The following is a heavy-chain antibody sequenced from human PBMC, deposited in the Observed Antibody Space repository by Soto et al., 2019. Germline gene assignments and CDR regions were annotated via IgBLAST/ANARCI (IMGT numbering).Heavy chain of an antibody. CDR2: IYTSGTT. CDR3: AREDYYDTGYYVV. D-gene: IGHD3-9*01. J-gene: IGHJ4*02. CDR1: GRSMSGYY. Sequence: ETLSLTCTVSGRSMSGYYWSWIRQPAGERPEWIGRIYTSGTTDFNPSLKGRVTMSVDTSKNQFSLKLTSVTAADTALYYCAREDYYDTGYYVVWGQGTQVTVSS. V-gene: IGHV4-4*07.